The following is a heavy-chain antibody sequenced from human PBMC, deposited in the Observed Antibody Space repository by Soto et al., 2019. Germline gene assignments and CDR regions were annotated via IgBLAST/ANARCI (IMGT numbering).Heavy chain of an antibody. V-gene: IGHV4-31*03. J-gene: IGHJ3*02. Sequence: PSETLSLTCTVSGGSISSGGYYWSWIRQHPGKGLEWIGYIYYSGSTYYNPSLKSRVTISVDTSKNQFSLKLSSVTAADTAVYYCARWSLTLANDAFDIWGQGTMVTVSS. CDR1: GGSISSGGYY. CDR2: IYYSGST. D-gene: IGHD3-9*01. CDR3: ARWSLTLANDAFDI.